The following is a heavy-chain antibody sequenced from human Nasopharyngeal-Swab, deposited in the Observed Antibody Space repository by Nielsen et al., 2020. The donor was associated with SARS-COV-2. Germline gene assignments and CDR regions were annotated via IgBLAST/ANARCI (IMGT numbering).Heavy chain of an antibody. D-gene: IGHD5-18*01. J-gene: IGHJ4*02. V-gene: IGHV3-30*03. CDR3: AFSTTAIVTPSGC. CDR2: ISNDGSDK. Sequence: GESLKISCAASGFTFSSYGMHWVRQAPGKGLEWEAFISNDGSDKYYADSVKGRFTIFRDNSKNTPYLQMNSLRAEDTAVYYCAFSTTAIVTPSGCWGQGTLVTVSS. CDR1: GFTFSSYG.